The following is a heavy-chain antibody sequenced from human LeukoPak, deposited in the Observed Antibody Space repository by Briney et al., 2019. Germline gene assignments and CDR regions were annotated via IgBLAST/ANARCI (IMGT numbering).Heavy chain of an antibody. D-gene: IGHD3-16*01. V-gene: IGHV3-7*01. J-gene: IGHJ4*02. CDR3: ARDYVWGSHEPDY. Sequence: PGGSLRLSCAASGFTFSTHWMSWLRQAPGKGLEWLGNIKEDGSEKYYLDSVRGRFTISRDNAKNSLYLQMNSLRAEDSALYYCARDYVWGSHEPDYWGQGTLVTVSS. CDR2: IKEDGSEK. CDR1: GFTFSTHW.